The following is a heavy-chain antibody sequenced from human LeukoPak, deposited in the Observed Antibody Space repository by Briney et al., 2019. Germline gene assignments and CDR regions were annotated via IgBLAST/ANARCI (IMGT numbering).Heavy chain of an antibody. Sequence: GGSLRLSCAASGFTLTRNHMNWVRQVPGKGLEWVSIIYSSDATYYADSVKGRFTISRDNSKNTLYLQMNSLRAEDAAVYYCARDSPVYCSSTSCYEGGYYYYYYMDVWGKGTTVTISS. CDR3: ARDSPVYCSSTSCYEGGYYYYYYMDV. J-gene: IGHJ6*03. CDR2: IYSSDAT. CDR1: GFTLTRNH. V-gene: IGHV3-66*01. D-gene: IGHD2-2*01.